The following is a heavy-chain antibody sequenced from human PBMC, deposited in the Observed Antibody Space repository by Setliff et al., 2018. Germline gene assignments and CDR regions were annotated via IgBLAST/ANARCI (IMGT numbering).Heavy chain of an antibody. V-gene: IGHV5-51*07. CDR1: GYTFSDYW. J-gene: IGHJ4*02. Sequence: PGESLKISCRGSGYTFSDYWIGWVHQMPGKGLEWMGIIYPGDSDTRYSPSFQGQVTFSADKSISTAYLQWSSLKAPGTATYYCARVVGADGIGIDYWGQGTVVTVSS. D-gene: IGHD2-15*01. CDR2: IYPGDSDT. CDR3: ARVVGADGIGIDY.